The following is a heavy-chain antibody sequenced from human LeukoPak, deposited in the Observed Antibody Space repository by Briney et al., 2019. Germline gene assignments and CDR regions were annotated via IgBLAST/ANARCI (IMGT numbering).Heavy chain of an antibody. Sequence: GGSLRLSCAASGFTFSSYAMSWVRQAPGKGLEWVSTVSSGDGITYYADSVKGRFTISRDNSQHTLYLQMDSLRAEDTAVYYCARGTIAVAGLAGYWGQGTLVTVSS. CDR2: VSSGDGIT. D-gene: IGHD6-19*01. V-gene: IGHV3-23*01. CDR3: ARGTIAVAGLAGY. CDR1: GFTFSSYA. J-gene: IGHJ4*02.